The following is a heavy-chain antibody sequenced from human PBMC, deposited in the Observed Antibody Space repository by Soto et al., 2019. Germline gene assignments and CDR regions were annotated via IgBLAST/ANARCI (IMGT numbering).Heavy chain of an antibody. J-gene: IGHJ4*02. D-gene: IGHD4-4*01. CDR1: GGSISSGGYY. Sequence: QVQLQESGPGLVKPSQTLSLTCTASGGSISSGGYYWSWIRQHPGKGLEWIGYIYYSGSTYYTPYIKNRLTRSLDTSKNQFSLRLSSVSAADTAIYYCATGASTVLHDWGQGTLVTVSS. V-gene: IGHV4-31*03. CDR3: ATGASTVLHD. CDR2: IYYSGST.